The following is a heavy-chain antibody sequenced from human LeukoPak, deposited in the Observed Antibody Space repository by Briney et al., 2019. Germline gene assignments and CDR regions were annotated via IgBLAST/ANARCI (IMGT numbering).Heavy chain of an antibody. V-gene: IGHV3-53*01. CDR1: GFTVSSNY. CDR2: IYSGGST. J-gene: IGHJ5*02. CDR3: ARGSDYGDPHT. Sequence: GGSLRLSCAASGFTVSSNYMSWVRQAPGKGLEWVSVIYSGGSTYYADSVKGRFTNSRDNSKNTLYLQMNSLRAEDTAVYYCARGSDYGDPHTWGQGTLVTVSS. D-gene: IGHD4-17*01.